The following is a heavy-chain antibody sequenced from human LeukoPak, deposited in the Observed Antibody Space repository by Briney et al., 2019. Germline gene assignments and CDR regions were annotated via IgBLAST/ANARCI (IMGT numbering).Heavy chain of an antibody. V-gene: IGHV3-21*01. Sequence: PGGSPRLSCAASGFTFSSYNMKWVRQAPGKGLEWVSSISRSSSYIYYADSVKGRFTISRDNSKNTLYLQMNSLRAEDTAVYYCAGNHMVRGVIISSYYYYYMDVWGKGTTVTISS. CDR2: ISRSSSYI. D-gene: IGHD3-10*01. CDR3: AGNHMVRGVIISSYYYYYMDV. J-gene: IGHJ6*03. CDR1: GFTFSSYN.